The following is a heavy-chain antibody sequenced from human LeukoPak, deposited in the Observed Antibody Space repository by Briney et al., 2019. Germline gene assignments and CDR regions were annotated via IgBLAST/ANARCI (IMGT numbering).Heavy chain of an antibody. V-gene: IGHV3-23*01. D-gene: IGHD6-19*01. CDR3: ARGKGSAFLDWFDP. CDR1: GFTFSMYA. CDR2: MSGIGGTT. J-gene: IGHJ5*02. Sequence: GGSLRLSCAASGFTFSMYAMTWVRQAPGQGLEWVSAMSGIGGTTYYADSVKGRFTMSRDNSKNTLYLQLNSLRVEDTAIYYCARGKGSAFLDWFDPWGQGTLVTVSS.